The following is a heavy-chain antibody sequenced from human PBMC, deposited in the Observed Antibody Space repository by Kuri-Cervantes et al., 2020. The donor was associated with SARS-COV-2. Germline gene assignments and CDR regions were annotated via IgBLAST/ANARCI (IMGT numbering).Heavy chain of an antibody. V-gene: IGHV3-73*01. CDR3: TTLIDY. CDR1: EFLFSASA. Sequence: GESLKISCEVSEFLFSASAIHWVRQASGKGLEWVGRVRGKANNYATAYAASVKGRFTISRDDSKNMAYLQMNSLKTEDTAVYYCTTLIDYWGQGALVTVSS. CDR2: VRGKANNYAT. J-gene: IGHJ4*02.